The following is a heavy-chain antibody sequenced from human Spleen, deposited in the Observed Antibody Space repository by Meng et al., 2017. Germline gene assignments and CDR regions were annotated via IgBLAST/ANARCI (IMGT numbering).Heavy chain of an antibody. CDR1: GFTFDDHA. V-gene: IGHV3-7*01. J-gene: IGHJ4*02. D-gene: IGHD3-9*01. Sequence: GESLKISCAVSGFTFDDHAMHWVRQAPGKGLEWVANIKQDGSEKYYVDSVKGRFTISRDNAKNSLYLQMNSLRAEDTAVYYCARVNYDILTGYYDDYWGQGTLVTVSS. CDR2: IKQDGSEK. CDR3: ARVNYDILTGYYDDY.